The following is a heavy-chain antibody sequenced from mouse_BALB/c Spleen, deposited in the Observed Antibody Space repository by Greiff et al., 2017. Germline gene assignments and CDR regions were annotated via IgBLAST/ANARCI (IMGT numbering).Heavy chain of an antibody. CDR3: ARQLGAYYFDY. D-gene: IGHD3-1*01. V-gene: IGHV1-54*03. CDR1: GYAFTNYL. J-gene: IGHJ2*01. CDR2: INPGSGGT. Sequence: VQLQQSGAELVRPGTSVKVSCKASGYAFTNYLIEWVKQRPGQGLEWIGVINPGSGGTNYNEKFKGKATLTADKSSSTAYMQLSSLTSDDSAVYFCARQLGAYYFDYWGQGTTLTVSS.